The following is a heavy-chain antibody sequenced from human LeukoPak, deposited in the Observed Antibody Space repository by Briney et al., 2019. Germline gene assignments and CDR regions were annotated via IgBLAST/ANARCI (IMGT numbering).Heavy chain of an antibody. CDR2: TYYRSKWFN. CDR1: GDSVSSNSAA. Sequence: SQTLSLTCAISGDSVSSNSAAWNWIRQSPSRGLEWLGRTYYRSKWFNDYAVSLKGRITINPDTSKNQFSLQLNPVTPEDTAVYYCARVSTVGSSAFDIWGQGTMVTVSS. D-gene: IGHD4-11*01. J-gene: IGHJ3*02. CDR3: ARVSTVGSSAFDI. V-gene: IGHV6-1*01.